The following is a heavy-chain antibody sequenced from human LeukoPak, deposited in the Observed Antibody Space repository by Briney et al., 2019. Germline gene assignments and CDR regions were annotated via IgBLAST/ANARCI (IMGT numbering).Heavy chain of an antibody. CDR2: IYYSGDT. D-gene: IGHD3-3*01. Sequence: SETLSLTCTVSGGSISGSSYYWNWIRQPPGKGLEWIGCIYYSGDTNYNPSLKSRVTISVDTSKNQFSLKLNSVTAADTAVYYCARSPGAAAATILSYWGQGNLVTVSS. CDR3: ARSPGAAAATILSY. V-gene: IGHV4-61*01. CDR1: GGSISGSSYY. J-gene: IGHJ4*02.